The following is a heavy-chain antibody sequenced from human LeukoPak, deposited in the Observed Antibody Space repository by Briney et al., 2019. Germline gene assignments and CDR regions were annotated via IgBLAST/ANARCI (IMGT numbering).Heavy chain of an antibody. D-gene: IGHD5-12*01. J-gene: IGHJ5*02. CDR2: ISTMSNYI. Sequence: GEPLRLSCAAYAFDFSTYAINWVRQAPGKGLEWVSSISTMSNYIFYGDSVRGRFTISRDNAKNSVYLQMNSLRPEDPAVYYCSRDRLGGLDLWGQGTLVTVSS. CDR3: SRDRLGGLDL. CDR1: AFDFSTYA. V-gene: IGHV3-21*01.